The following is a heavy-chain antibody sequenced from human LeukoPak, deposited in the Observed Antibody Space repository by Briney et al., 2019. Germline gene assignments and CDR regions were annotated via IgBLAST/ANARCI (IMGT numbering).Heavy chain of an antibody. V-gene: IGHV4-59*08. CDR1: GGSISSYY. CDR2: IYYSGST. Sequence: SETLSLTCTVPGGSISSYYWSWIRQPPGKGLEWIGYIYYSGSTYYNPSLKSRVTISVDTSKNQFSLKLSSVTAADTAVYYCARHPFNYYSDMDVWGKGTTVTVSS. J-gene: IGHJ6*03. CDR3: ARHPFNYYSDMDV.